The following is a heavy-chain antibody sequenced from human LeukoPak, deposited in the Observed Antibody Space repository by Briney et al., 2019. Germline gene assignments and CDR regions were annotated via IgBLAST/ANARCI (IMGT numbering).Heavy chain of an antibody. CDR2: IKSKTDGGTT. J-gene: IGHJ4*02. V-gene: IGHV3-15*01. CDR3: TTEWYCSGGSCYPDLDY. D-gene: IGHD2-15*01. CDR1: GFTFSNAW. Sequence: GGSLRLSCAASGFTFSNAWMRWVRQAPGKGLEWVGRIKSKTDGGTTDYAATVKGRFTISRDDSKNTLYLQMNSLKTEDTAVYYCTTEWYCSGGSCYPDLDYWGQGTLVTVSS.